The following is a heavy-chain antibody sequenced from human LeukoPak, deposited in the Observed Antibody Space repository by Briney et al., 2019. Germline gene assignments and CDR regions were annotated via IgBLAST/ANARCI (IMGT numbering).Heavy chain of an antibody. J-gene: IGHJ4*02. CDR3: ASFTAQGYFDY. D-gene: IGHD3-16*01. V-gene: IGHV4-30-2*01. Sequence: NSSETLSLTCAVSGGSISGGGSSWSWIRQPPGKGLEWIGYIYHSGSTYYNPSLKSRVTISVDRSKNQFSLKLSSVTAADTAVYYCASFTAQGYFDYWGQGTLVTVSS. CDR1: GGSISGGGSS. CDR2: IYHSGST.